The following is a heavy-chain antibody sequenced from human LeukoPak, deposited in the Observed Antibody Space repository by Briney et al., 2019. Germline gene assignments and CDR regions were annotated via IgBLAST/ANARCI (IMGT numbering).Heavy chain of an antibody. Sequence: ASVKVSCKASGYTFTGDYMHWVRQAPGQGLEWIGWINPNSGGTNYAQKFQGRVTMTRDTSISTAYMELSRLRSDDTAVYYCARMPTTAGSADFSPWGQGTLVTVSS. J-gene: IGHJ5*02. V-gene: IGHV1-2*02. D-gene: IGHD6-19*01. CDR1: GYTFTGDY. CDR3: ARMPTTAGSADFSP. CDR2: INPNSGGT.